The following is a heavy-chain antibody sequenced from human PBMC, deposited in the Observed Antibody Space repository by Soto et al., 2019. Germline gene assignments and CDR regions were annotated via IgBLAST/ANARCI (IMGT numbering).Heavy chain of an antibody. J-gene: IGHJ4*02. V-gene: IGHV1-69*13. D-gene: IGHD1-1*01. CDR2: IIPIFGTA. CDR1: GGTFSSYA. Sequence: SVEVSCKASGGTFSSYAISWVRQAPGQGLEWMGGIIPIFGTANYAQKLQGRVTITADESTSTAYMELSSLRSEDTAVYYCARGPEYNPRAPNFDYWGQGTLVTVSS. CDR3: ARGPEYNPRAPNFDY.